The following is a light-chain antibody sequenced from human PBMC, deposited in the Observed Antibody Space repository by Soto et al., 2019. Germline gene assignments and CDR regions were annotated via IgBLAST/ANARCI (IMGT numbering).Light chain of an antibody. Sequence: EIVLPQSPGPLSLSPRGRAPLSLRASPSVSNNYLAWYQQRPGQAPRLLIYGASSRATGIPDRFSGSGSGTDFTLTISSLEPEDFAVYYCQQRSNWPITFGQGTRLEIK. CDR3: QQRSNWPIT. J-gene: IGKJ5*01. CDR2: GAS. V-gene: IGKV3D-20*02. CDR1: PSVSNNY.